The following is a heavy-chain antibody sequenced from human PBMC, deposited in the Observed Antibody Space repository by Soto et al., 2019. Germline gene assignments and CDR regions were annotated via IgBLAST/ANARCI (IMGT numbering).Heavy chain of an antibody. CDR3: VRGPGGPEGSGDY. V-gene: IGHV1-3*01. Sequence: ASVKVSCKASGYTFTSYAMHWVRQAPGQRLEWMGWINAGNGNTKYSQKFQGRVTITRDTSASTAYMELSSLRSEDTAVYYCVRGPGGPEGSGDYRRQGTLVTVSS. CDR1: GYTFTSYA. J-gene: IGHJ4*02. CDR2: INAGNGNT. D-gene: IGHD2-15*01.